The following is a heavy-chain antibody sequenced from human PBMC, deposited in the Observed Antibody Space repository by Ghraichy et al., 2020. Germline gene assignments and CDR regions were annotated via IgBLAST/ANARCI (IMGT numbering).Heavy chain of an antibody. CDR2: ISSSGTYI. Sequence: GGSLRLSCAASGFTLSSYSMNWVRQAPGEGLEWVSFISSSGTYISYADSVKGRLTISRDNAKNSLSLQMNSLRAEDTAVYYCAREGCSSMRGLDYWSQGTLVTVSS. D-gene: IGHD2-2*01. CDR1: GFTLSSYS. J-gene: IGHJ4*02. CDR3: AREGCSSMRGLDY. V-gene: IGHV3-21*01.